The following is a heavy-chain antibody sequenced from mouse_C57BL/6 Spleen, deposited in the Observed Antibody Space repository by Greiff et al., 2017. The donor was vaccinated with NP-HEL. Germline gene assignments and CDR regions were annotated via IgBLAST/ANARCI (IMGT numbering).Heavy chain of an antibody. CDR2: IYPGDGDT. Sequence: QVQLQQSGAELVKPGASVKISCKASGYAFSSYWMNWVKQRPGKGLEWIGQIYPGDGDTNYNGKFKGKATLTADKSSSTAYMQLSSLTSEDSAVYFCARGNWEGYYFDYWGQGTTLTVSS. J-gene: IGHJ2*01. CDR3: ARGNWEGYYFDY. D-gene: IGHD4-1*01. CDR1: GYAFSSYW. V-gene: IGHV1-80*01.